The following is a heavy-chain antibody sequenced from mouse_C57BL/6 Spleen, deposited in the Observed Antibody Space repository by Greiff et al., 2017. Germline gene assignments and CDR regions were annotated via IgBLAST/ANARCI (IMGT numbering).Heavy chain of an antibody. CDR1: GYTFTSYW. V-gene: IGHV1-52*01. CDR2: IDPSDSET. Sequence: LQPGAELVRPGSSVKLSCKASGYTFTSYWMHWVKQRPIQGLEWIGNIDPSDSETHYNQKFKDKATLTVDKSSSTAYMQLSSLTSEDSAVYYCARDLYYAMDYWGQGTSVTVSS. J-gene: IGHJ4*01. CDR3: ARDLYYAMDY.